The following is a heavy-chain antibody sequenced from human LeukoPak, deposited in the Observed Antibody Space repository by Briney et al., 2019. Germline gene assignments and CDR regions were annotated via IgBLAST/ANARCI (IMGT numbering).Heavy chain of an antibody. V-gene: IGHV3-21*01. J-gene: IGHJ4*02. Sequence: PGGSLRLSCAASGFTFSSYSMNWVRQAPGKGLEWVSSISSSSSYIYYADSVKGRFTISRDNAENSLYLQMNSLRAEDTAVYYCASLGIAAAGRDYFDYWGQGTLVTVSS. CDR3: ASLGIAAAGRDYFDY. CDR2: ISSSSSYI. D-gene: IGHD6-13*01. CDR1: GFTFSSYS.